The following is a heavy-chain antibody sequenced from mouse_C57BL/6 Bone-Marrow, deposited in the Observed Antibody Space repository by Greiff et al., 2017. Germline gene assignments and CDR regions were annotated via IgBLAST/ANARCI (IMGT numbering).Heavy chain of an antibody. V-gene: IGHV5-15*01. J-gene: IGHJ4*01. D-gene: IGHD1-1*01. Sequence: EVQRVESGGGLVQPGGSLKLSCAASGFTFSDYGMAWVRQAPRKGPEWVAFISNLAYSIYYADTVTGRFTISRENAKNTLYLEMSSLRSEDTAMYYCARQDYGSSCDYAMDYWGQGTSVTVSS. CDR1: GFTFSDYG. CDR2: ISNLAYSI. CDR3: ARQDYGSSCDYAMDY.